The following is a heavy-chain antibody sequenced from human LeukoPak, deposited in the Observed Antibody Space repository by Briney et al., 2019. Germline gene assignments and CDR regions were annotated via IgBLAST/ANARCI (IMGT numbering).Heavy chain of an antibody. D-gene: IGHD3-3*01. CDR2: ISGSGGST. V-gene: IGHV3-23*01. CDR3: AKDHLSASHYDFWSGYYTGQDYYYGMDV. J-gene: IGHJ6*02. Sequence: QPGGSLRLSCAASGFTFSSYAMSWVRQAPGKGLEWVSAISGSGGSTYYADSVKGRFTISRDNSKNTLYLQMNSLRAEDTAVYYCAKDHLSASHYDFWSGYYTGQDYYYGMDVWGQGTTVTVSS. CDR1: GFTFSSYA.